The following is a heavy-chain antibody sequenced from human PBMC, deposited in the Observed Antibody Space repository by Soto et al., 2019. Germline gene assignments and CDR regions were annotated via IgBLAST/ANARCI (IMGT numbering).Heavy chain of an antibody. D-gene: IGHD3-10*02. Sequence: EVQLLDSGGGLVQPGGSLRLSCAASGFTFSTYVMSWVRQAPGKGLEWVSSIGGGGATFYADSVKGRFTISRDNSKNTLYLQMNSLRDDDMGIYYCATYPDVAYVPPYDYWGQGTLVTVSS. CDR3: ATYPDVAYVPPYDY. CDR2: IGGGGAT. CDR1: GFTFSTYV. V-gene: IGHV3-23*01. J-gene: IGHJ4*02.